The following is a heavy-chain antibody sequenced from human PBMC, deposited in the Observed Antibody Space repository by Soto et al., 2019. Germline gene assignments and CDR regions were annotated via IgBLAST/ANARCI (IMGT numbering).Heavy chain of an antibody. CDR3: ARLVLWFGESTLHFDY. Sequence: PSETLSLTCAFYGGSFSGYYWSWIRQPPGKGLEWIGEINHSGSTNYNPSLKSRVTISVDTSKNQFSLKLSSVTAADTAVYYCARLVLWFGESTLHFDYWAREPWSPSPQ. CDR1: GGSFSGYY. CDR2: INHSGST. D-gene: IGHD3-10*01. V-gene: IGHV4-34*01. J-gene: IGHJ4*02.